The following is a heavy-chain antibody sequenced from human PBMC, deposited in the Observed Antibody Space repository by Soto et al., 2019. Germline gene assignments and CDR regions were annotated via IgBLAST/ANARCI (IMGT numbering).Heavy chain of an antibody. Sequence: EVQLVESGGGLVQPGGSLRLSCAASGFTFSDHYMDWVRQAPGKGLEWVGRTRNKANSYTTEYAASVKGRFTISRDDSKNSLYLQMNSLKTEDTAVYYCVAGGSSNWGQGTLVTVSS. D-gene: IGHD1-26*01. J-gene: IGHJ4*02. CDR1: GFTFSDHY. V-gene: IGHV3-72*01. CDR2: TRNKANSYTT. CDR3: VAGGSSN.